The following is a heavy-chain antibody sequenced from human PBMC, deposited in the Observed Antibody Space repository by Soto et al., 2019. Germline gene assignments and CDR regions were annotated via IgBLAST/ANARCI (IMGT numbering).Heavy chain of an antibody. Sequence: QVQLVESGGGVVQPGRSLRLSCVVSGFTFSNYGMHWVRQAPGKGLEWVAVISYDGSNKYYADSVNGRFTISRDNSKNTLYLHMNSLRVEDTAVYYCAKDLVAWSNYYYYGMDVWGQGTTVTVSS. CDR3: AKDLVAWSNYYYYGMDV. J-gene: IGHJ6*02. V-gene: IGHV3-30*18. CDR1: GFTFSNYG. CDR2: ISYDGSNK. D-gene: IGHD6-6*01.